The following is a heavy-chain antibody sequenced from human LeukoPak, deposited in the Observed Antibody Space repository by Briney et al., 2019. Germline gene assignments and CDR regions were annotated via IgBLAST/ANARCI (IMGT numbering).Heavy chain of an antibody. CDR3: ARANFLYCSSSTCLFDY. Sequence: ASVKVSCKASGYTITDYYMHWERQAPGQGFEWMGWINPNDGDTNYAQKFQGRVTMTRDTSISTAHMEVSRLRSDDTAVYYCARANFLYCSSSTCLFDYWGQGTLVTVSS. CDR1: GYTITDYY. J-gene: IGHJ4*02. V-gene: IGHV1-2*02. CDR2: INPNDGDT. D-gene: IGHD2-2*01.